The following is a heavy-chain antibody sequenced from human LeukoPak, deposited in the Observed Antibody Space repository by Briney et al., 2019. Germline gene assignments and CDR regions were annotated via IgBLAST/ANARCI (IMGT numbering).Heavy chain of an antibody. CDR2: ISWNSGSI. Sequence: PGRSLRLSCAASGFTFDDYAMHWVRQAPGRGLEWGSGISWNSGSIGYADSVKGRFTISRDNYKSTLYLQLNSLRIEDTAVYYCTTYGTTGGNRFDPWGQGTLVTVFS. V-gene: IGHV3-9*01. CDR1: GFTFDDYA. CDR3: TTYGTTGGNRFDP. J-gene: IGHJ5*02. D-gene: IGHD1-1*01.